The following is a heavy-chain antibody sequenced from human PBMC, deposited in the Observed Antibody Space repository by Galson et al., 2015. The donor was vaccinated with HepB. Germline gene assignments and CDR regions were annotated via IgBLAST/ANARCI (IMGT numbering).Heavy chain of an antibody. CDR3: AKDDGLDTVYYDSTTHLGDAFDI. CDR1: GFTFSSYG. Sequence: SLRLSCAASGFTFSSYGMHWVRQAPGKGLEWVAVISYDGSNKYYADSVKGRFTISRDNSKNTLYLQMNSLRAEDTAVYYCAKDDGLDTVYYDSTTHLGDAFDIWGQGTMVTVSS. V-gene: IGHV3-30*18. J-gene: IGHJ3*02. CDR2: ISYDGSNK. D-gene: IGHD3-22*01.